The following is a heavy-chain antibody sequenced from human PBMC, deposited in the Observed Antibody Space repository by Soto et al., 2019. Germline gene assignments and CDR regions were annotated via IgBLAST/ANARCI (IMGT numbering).Heavy chain of an antibody. J-gene: IGHJ4*02. Sequence: PGGSLRLSCAASGFTFSSYSMNWVRQAPGKGLEWVSYISSSSSTIYYAESVKGRFTISRDNAKNSLYLQMNSLRAEDTAVYYCAGTSIYSSSTPGYFDYWGQGTLVTVSS. CDR3: AGTSIYSSSTPGYFDY. CDR1: GFTFSSYS. D-gene: IGHD6-6*01. CDR2: ISSSSSTI. V-gene: IGHV3-48*01.